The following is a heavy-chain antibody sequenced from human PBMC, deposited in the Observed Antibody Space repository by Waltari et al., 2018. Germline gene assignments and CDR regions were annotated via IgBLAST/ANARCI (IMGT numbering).Heavy chain of an antibody. CDR3: VRVGEENSNSQYRWFDA. CDR1: GFDFSNFW. CDR2: IKKDGSEI. V-gene: IGHV3-7*01. Sequence: DVQLVESGGGLVQPGGSLRLSCVVSGFDFSNFWMIWARKAPGKGVGWVANIKKDGSEIHYVDSVKGRFTISRDNAKKSVYLQMNSLGVEDTAVYFCVRVGEENSNSQYRWFDAWGQGSLVTVSS. D-gene: IGHD3-16*02. J-gene: IGHJ5*02.